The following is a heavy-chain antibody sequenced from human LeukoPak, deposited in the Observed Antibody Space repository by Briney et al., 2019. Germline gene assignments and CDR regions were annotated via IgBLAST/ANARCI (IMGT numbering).Heavy chain of an antibody. J-gene: IGHJ6*03. CDR2: INPNSGGT. Sequence: GASVKVSCKASGYTFTGYYMHWVRQAPGQGLEWMGWINPNSGGTNYAQKFQGRVTMTRDTSISTAYMELSSLRSEDTAVYYCARHYCSSTSCYLPYYYYMDVWGKGTTVTVSS. V-gene: IGHV1-2*02. D-gene: IGHD2-2*01. CDR3: ARHYCSSTSCYLPYYYYMDV. CDR1: GYTFTGYY.